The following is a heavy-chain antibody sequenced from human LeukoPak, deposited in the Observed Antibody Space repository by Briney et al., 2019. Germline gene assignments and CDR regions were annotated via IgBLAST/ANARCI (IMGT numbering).Heavy chain of an antibody. D-gene: IGHD2-2*01. V-gene: IGHV4-61*02. CDR2: IYTSGST. Sequence: SQTLSLTCPVSAGSISSGSYYWGWLRQPAGTGLDWIGLIYTSGSTNYNPSLKSRVTISVDTSKNQFSLKLSSVTAADTAVYYCARSIVVVPAAKADAFDIWGQGTMVTVSS. CDR3: ARSIVVVPAAKADAFDI. CDR1: AGSISSGSYY. J-gene: IGHJ3*02.